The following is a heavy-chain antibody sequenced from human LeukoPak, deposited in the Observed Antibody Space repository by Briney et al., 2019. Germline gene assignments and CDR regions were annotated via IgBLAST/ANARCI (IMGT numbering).Heavy chain of an antibody. Sequence: PETLSLTCTVSGGSISSNSFYWGWIRQPPGKGLEWIGSTFHSGSTYYNPSLKSRVTISVDTSKNQFSLRLSSVTAEDTAVYFCAREARGTYTIDYWGQGTLVTVSS. V-gene: IGHV4-39*01. CDR2: TFHSGST. CDR1: GGSISSNSFY. CDR3: AREARGTYTIDY. D-gene: IGHD1-26*01. J-gene: IGHJ4*02.